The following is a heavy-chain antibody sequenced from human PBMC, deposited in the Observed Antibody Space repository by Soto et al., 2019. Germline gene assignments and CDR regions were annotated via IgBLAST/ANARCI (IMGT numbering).Heavy chain of an antibody. Sequence: GGSLRLSCAASGFTFSSYDMHWVRQAPGKGLEWVSAIGTAGDTYYPGSVKGRFTISRENAKNSLYLQMNSLRAGDTAVYYCARGPKYSNYVGNWFDPWGQGTLVTVSS. D-gene: IGHD4-4*01. J-gene: IGHJ5*02. V-gene: IGHV3-13*01. CDR1: GFTFSSYD. CDR2: IGTAGDT. CDR3: ARGPKYSNYVGNWFDP.